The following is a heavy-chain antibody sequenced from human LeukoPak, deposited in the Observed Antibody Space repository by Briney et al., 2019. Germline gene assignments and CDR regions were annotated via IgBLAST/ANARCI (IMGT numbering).Heavy chain of an antibody. Sequence: PGGSLRLSCAASGFTFSSYWMSWVRQAPGKGLEWVANIKQDGSEKYYVDSVKGRFTISRDNAKNSLYLQMNSLRAEDTAVYYCARGRKVGPLYYFDYWGQGTLVTVSS. D-gene: IGHD1-14*01. J-gene: IGHJ4*02. CDR3: ARGRKVGPLYYFDY. CDR1: GFTFSSYW. CDR2: IKQDGSEK. V-gene: IGHV3-7*01.